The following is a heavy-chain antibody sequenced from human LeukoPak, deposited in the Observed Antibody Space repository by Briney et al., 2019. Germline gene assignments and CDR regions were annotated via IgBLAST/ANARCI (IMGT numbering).Heavy chain of an antibody. J-gene: IGHJ4*02. CDR3: ARVSGFGVLDY. CDR1: GVSISSSYSY. Sequence: PSETLSLTCTVSGVSISSSYSYWGWIRQPPGMGLEWIGSIYYTGNTYYNASLKSQVSISIDTSKNQFSLKLSSVTAADTAVYYCARVSGFGVLDYWGQGTLVTVSS. D-gene: IGHD3-10*01. CDR2: IYYTGNT. V-gene: IGHV4-39*07.